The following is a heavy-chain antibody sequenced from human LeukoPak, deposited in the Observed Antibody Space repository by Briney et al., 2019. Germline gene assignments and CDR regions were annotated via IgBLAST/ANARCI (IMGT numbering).Heavy chain of an antibody. Sequence: PGGSLRLSCAASGFTFSSYGMHWVRQAPGKGLEWVAVIWYDGSNKYYADSVKGRFTISRDKSKNTLYLQMSSLRVEDTAVYYCAMGAIVATIDYWGQGTLVTVSS. CDR2: IWYDGSNK. J-gene: IGHJ4*02. D-gene: IGHD5-12*01. CDR1: GFTFSSYG. CDR3: AMGAIVATIDY. V-gene: IGHV3-33*01.